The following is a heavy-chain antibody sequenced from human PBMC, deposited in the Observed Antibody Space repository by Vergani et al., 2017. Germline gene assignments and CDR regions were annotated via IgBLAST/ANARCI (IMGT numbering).Heavy chain of an antibody. CDR1: GGSFNTYY. D-gene: IGHD3-10*01. CDR3: ARELSYYYGSGSDDYNPYYYEGMDV. J-gene: IGHJ6*02. CDR2: VYTSGMT. V-gene: IGHV4-4*07. Sequence: QVQLEESGPGLVKPSETPSLTCTVSGGSFNTYYWSWIRQSPGKGLEWIGRVYTSGMTNYNPSLKSRVTILVDRSKSQLSLKLTSVTAGDTAVYFCARELSYYYGSGSDDYNPYYYEGMDVWGPGTTVTVSS.